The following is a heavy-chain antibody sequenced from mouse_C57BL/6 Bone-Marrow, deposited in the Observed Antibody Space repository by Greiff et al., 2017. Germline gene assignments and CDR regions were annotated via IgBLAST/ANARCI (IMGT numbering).Heavy chain of an antibody. CDR3: ARSGPLGRSVDY. CDR1: GYTFTSYW. CDR2: IYPISGRT. J-gene: IGHJ2*01. D-gene: IGHD4-1*01. Sequence: QVQLQQPGAELVKPGASGKRSCKASGYTFTSYWITWVKQRPGQGLEWIGVIYPISGRTNYNEKFKSKAILTVDTSANTAYRQLTCLTSEDSAVFYCARSGPLGRSVDYWGQGTTLTVSS. V-gene: IGHV1-55*01.